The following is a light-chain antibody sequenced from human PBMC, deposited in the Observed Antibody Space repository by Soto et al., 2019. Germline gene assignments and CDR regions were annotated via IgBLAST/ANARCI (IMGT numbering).Light chain of an antibody. J-gene: IGKJ5*01. CDR3: QQYNNWPPT. V-gene: IGKV3-20*01. CDR2: AAS. CDR1: QSVSSSH. Sequence: EIVLTQSPGTLSLSPGERATLSCRASQSVSSSHLAWYQHKPGQAPRLLIYAASSRATGSPDRFSGGGSGTDFTLTISSLQSEDFAVYYCQQYNNWPPTFGQGTRLEIK.